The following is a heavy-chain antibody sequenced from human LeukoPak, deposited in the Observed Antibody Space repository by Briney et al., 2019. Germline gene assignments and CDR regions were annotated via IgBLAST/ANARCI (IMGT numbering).Heavy chain of an antibody. Sequence: GGSLRLSCAASGFTFSSYGMHWVRQAPGKGLEWVAFIRNDGSDKYHADSVKGRFTISRDNSKNTLYLQMNSLRTEDTAVYYCANEGLHVSGSYKANNWGQGTLVTVSS. J-gene: IGHJ4*02. V-gene: IGHV3-30*02. CDR1: GFTFSSYG. CDR3: ANEGLHVSGSYKANN. CDR2: IRNDGSDK. D-gene: IGHD3-10*01.